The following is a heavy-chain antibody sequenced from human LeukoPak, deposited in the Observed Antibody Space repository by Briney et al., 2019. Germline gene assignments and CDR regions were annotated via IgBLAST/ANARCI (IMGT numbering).Heavy chain of an antibody. CDR2: IYSGGST. D-gene: IGHD1-14*01. Sequence: PGGSLRLSCAASGFTVSSNYMSWVRQAPGKGLEWVSVIYSGGSTYYADSVKGRFTISRDNSKNTLYLQMNSLRAEDTAVYYCARDSEHYTYYYMDVWGKGTTVTVSS. CDR1: GFTVSSNY. CDR3: ARDSEHYTYYYMDV. J-gene: IGHJ6*03. V-gene: IGHV3-53*01.